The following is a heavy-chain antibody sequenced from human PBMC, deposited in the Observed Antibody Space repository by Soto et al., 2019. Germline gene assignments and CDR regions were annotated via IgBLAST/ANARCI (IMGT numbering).Heavy chain of an antibody. J-gene: IGHJ4*02. D-gene: IGHD4-4*01. Sequence: SETLSLTCTVSGGSISSYYWSWIRQPPGKGLEWIGYIYYSGSTNYNPSLKSRVTISVDTSKNQFSLKLSSVTAADTAVYYCAGQRTVTTSFRSAYWGQGTLVTVSS. CDR1: GGSISSYY. CDR2: IYYSGST. CDR3: AGQRTVTTSFRSAY. V-gene: IGHV4-59*01.